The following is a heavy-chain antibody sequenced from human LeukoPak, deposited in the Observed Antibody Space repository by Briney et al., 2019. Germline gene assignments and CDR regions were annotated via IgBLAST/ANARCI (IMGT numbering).Heavy chain of an antibody. CDR1: GGSISSSSYY. Sequence: PSETLSLTCTVSGGSISSSSYYWGWIRQPPGKGLEWIGSIYYSRSTYYNPSLRSRVTISVDTSKNQFSLKLSSVTAADTAVYYCARHWRPKGITMIRGVRPYYYMDVWGKGTTVTVSS. D-gene: IGHD3-10*01. CDR3: ARHWRPKGITMIRGVRPYYYMDV. CDR2: IYYSRST. J-gene: IGHJ6*03. V-gene: IGHV4-39*01.